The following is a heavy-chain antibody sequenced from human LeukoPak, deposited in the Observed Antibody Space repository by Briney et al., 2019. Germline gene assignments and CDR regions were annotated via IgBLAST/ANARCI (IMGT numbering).Heavy chain of an antibody. D-gene: IGHD5-12*01. Sequence: ASVKVSCKASGCTFTSYYMHWVRQAPGQGLEWMGIINPSGGSTSYAQKFQGRVTMTRDTSTSTVYMELSSLRSEDTAVYYCARDHRVVATITSGYFDYWGQGTLVTVSS. CDR1: GCTFTSYY. CDR2: INPSGGST. J-gene: IGHJ4*02. CDR3: ARDHRVVATITSGYFDY. V-gene: IGHV1-46*01.